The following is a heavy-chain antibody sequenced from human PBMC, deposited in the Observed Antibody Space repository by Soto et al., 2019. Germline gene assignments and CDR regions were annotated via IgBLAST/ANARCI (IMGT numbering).Heavy chain of an antibody. CDR3: ARDAREVAVAGTVY. CDR2: ISSSSSYI. Sequence: GGSLRLSCAASGFTFSSYSMNWVRQAPGKGLEWVSSISSSSSYIYYADSVKGRFTISRDNAKNSLYLQMNSLRAEDTAVYYCARDAREVAVAGTVYWGQGTLVTVSS. J-gene: IGHJ4*02. D-gene: IGHD6-19*01. CDR1: GFTFSSYS. V-gene: IGHV3-21*01.